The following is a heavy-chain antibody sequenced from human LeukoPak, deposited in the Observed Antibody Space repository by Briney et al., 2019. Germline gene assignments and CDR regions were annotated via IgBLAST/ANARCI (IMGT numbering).Heavy chain of an antibody. J-gene: IGHJ4*02. V-gene: IGHV3-74*01. CDR3: AREYSNLDY. CDR2: INGDGSRT. CDR1: GFTFNSCW. D-gene: IGHD4-11*01. Sequence: PGGSLRLSCVASGFTFNSCWMHWVRQAPGKGLVWVSRINGDGSRTTYADSVKGRFTISRDNAKNTVYLQMNSLRSEDTAVYYCAREYSNLDYWGQGTLVTVSS.